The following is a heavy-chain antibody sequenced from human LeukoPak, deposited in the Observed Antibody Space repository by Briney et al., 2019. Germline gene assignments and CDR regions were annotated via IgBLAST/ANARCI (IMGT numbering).Heavy chain of an antibody. CDR3: ARGPTISETGYFDF. Sequence: SETLSLTCAVYGESFSAYYWSWIRQSPGKGLEWIAEINHRGDTNYNPSVKSRVTISIDTSKNQFSLKVRSLTAADTAVYYCARGPTISETGYFDFWGQGTLFTVSS. CDR1: GESFSAYY. D-gene: IGHD1-1*01. J-gene: IGHJ4*03. CDR2: INHRGDT. V-gene: IGHV4-34*01.